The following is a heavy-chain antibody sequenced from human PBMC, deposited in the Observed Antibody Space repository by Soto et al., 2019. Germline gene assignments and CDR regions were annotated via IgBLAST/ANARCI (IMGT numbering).Heavy chain of an antibody. CDR3: TRAPNWNDFDY. Sequence: GGSLRLSCTASGFTFGDYAMSWFRQAPGKGLEWVGFIRSKAYGGTTEYAASVKGRFTISRDDSKGIAYLQMNSLKTEDTAVYYCTRAPNWNDFDYWGQGTLVTVSS. V-gene: IGHV3-49*03. J-gene: IGHJ4*02. CDR2: IRSKAYGGTT. D-gene: IGHD1-1*01. CDR1: GFTFGDYA.